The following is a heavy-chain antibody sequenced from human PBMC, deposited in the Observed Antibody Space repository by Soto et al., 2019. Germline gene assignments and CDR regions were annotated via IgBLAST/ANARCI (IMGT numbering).Heavy chain of an antibody. D-gene: IGHD2-8*02. V-gene: IGHV4-34*01. Sequence: SETLSLTCAVYGGSFSGYYWTWIRQPPGTGLEWIGEVNHSGSTNYNPSLKSRVTISVDTSKNQFSLKLTSVTAADTAVYYCARDKITGRFDYSGQGTLVTVSS. J-gene: IGHJ4*02. CDR3: ARDKITGRFDY. CDR2: VNHSGST. CDR1: GGSFSGYY.